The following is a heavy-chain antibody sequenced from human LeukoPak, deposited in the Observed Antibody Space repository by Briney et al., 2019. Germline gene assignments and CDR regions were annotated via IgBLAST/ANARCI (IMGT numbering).Heavy chain of an antibody. CDR2: IKQDGSEE. CDR1: GFTFSSYW. J-gene: IGHJ4*02. CDR3: AKGGRGNGEVY. Sequence: PGGSLRLSCAVSGFTFSSYWMNWVRQAPGKGLEWVANIKQDGSEENYVDSVKGRFTISRDNAKSSLFLQMNDLRAEDTAVYYCAKGGRGNGEVYWGQGTLVTVSS. D-gene: IGHD2-8*01. V-gene: IGHV3-7*01.